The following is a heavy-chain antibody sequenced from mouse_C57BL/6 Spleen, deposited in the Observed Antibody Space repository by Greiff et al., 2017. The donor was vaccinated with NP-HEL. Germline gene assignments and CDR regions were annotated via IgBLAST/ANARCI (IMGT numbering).Heavy chain of an antibody. CDR1: GFNIKDNY. D-gene: IGHD2-3*01. CDR3: AIPSMDGYYPYSMDY. CDR2: IDPEDGET. J-gene: IGHJ4*01. Sequence: EVQLQQSGAELVKPGASVKLSCTASGFNIKDNYMHWVKQRTEQGLEWIGRIDPEDGETKYAPKFQGKATITADTSSNTAYLQLSSLTSEYTAVYYCAIPSMDGYYPYSMDYWGQGTSVTVSS. V-gene: IGHV14-2*01.